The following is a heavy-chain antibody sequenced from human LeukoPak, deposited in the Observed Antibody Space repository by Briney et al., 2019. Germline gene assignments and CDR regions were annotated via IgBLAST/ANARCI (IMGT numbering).Heavy chain of an antibody. D-gene: IGHD6-19*01. CDR3: TTRIAVAGKSFDY. Sequence: GGSLRLSCAASGFTFSNAWTSWVRQAPGKGLEWVGRIKSKTDGGTTDYAAPVKGRFTISRDDSKNTLYLQMNSLKTEDTAVYYCTTRIAVAGKSFDYWGQGTLVTVSS. V-gene: IGHV3-15*01. J-gene: IGHJ4*02. CDR2: IKSKTDGGTT. CDR1: GFTFSNAW.